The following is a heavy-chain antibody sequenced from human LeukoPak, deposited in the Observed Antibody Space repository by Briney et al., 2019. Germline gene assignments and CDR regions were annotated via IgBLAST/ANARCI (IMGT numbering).Heavy chain of an antibody. CDR3: ARDRSSGGSGY. D-gene: IGHD6-19*01. V-gene: IGHV1-18*01. CDR2: ISGYNGKT. J-gene: IGHJ4*02. Sequence: MGWISGYNGKTNYAQKFQGRVTMTTDTSTTTAYMELRSLRSDDTAVYYCARDRSSGGSGYWGQGTLVTVSS.